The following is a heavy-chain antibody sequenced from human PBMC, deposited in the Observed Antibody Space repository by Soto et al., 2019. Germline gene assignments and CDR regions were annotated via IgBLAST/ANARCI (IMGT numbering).Heavy chain of an antibody. Sequence: QITLKESGPTLVKTTQTLTLTCTFSGFSLTTSGVGVGWIRQPPGKALECLALIYWDDDKRYSPSLKSRLTITKDTSKNQVVLTMTNMDPVYTATYYWAHSLPGRVSDYWGQGTLVTVSS. CDR1: GFSLTTSGVG. CDR2: IYWDDDK. D-gene: IGHD3-10*01. J-gene: IGHJ4*02. CDR3: AHSLPGRVSDY. V-gene: IGHV2-5*02.